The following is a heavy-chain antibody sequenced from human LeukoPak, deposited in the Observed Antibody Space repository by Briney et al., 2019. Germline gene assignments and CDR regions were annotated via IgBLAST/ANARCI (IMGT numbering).Heavy chain of an antibody. J-gene: IGHJ4*02. V-gene: IGHV3-66*04. D-gene: IGHD2-2*01. CDR3: ARHRGYCSSTSCYPYYFDY. CDR1: GFTVSSNY. CDR2: LYSGGST. Sequence: GGCLRLSCAASGFTVSSNYMSWVRQAPGKGLEWVSVLYSGGSTYYADSVKGRFTISRDNSKNTLYLQMNSLRAEDTAVYYCARHRGYCSSTSCYPYYFDYWGQGTLVTVSS.